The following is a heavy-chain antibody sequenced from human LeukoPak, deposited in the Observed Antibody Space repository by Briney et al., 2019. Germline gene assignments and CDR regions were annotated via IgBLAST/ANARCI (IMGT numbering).Heavy chain of an antibody. V-gene: IGHV3-30*02. CDR1: GFTFSSYG. Sequence: PGGSLRLSCAASGFTFSSYGMHWVRQAPGKGLEWVAFIRYDGSNKYYADSVKGRFTISRDNSKNTLYLQMNSLRAEDTAVYYCARDLVAAAHGAFDIWGQGTMVTVSS. D-gene: IGHD6-13*01. CDR2: IRYDGSNK. J-gene: IGHJ3*02. CDR3: ARDLVAAAHGAFDI.